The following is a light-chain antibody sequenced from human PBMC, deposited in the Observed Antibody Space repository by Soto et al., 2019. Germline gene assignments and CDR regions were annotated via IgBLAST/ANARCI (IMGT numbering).Light chain of an antibody. CDR3: QNYDDAPLT. CDR2: GAS. V-gene: IGKV1-27*01. CDR1: RGVGSN. Sequence: GDRVTITCRASRGVGSNLAWYQQKPGRLPKLLIYGASTLHSGVPSRFSGSGSGTDFTLTISSLQPEDVGNYYCQNYDDAPLTFGGGTKLDIK. J-gene: IGKJ4*01.